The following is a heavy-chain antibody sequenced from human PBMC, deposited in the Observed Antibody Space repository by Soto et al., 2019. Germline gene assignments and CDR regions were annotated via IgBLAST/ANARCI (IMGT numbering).Heavy chain of an antibody. V-gene: IGHV4-59*02. Sequence: SETLSLTCIVSGASVSDYYWSWIRQSPGKGLDWIGYIYKNGYSSYNPSLRSRATMSLDTSKNQVSLNVTSVTAADTAVYYCARARYYDYVWGSHYYYYGMDVWGQGTTVTVSS. CDR2: IYKNGYS. CDR3: ARARYYDYVWGSHYYYYGMDV. J-gene: IGHJ6*02. D-gene: IGHD3-16*01. CDR1: GASVSDYY.